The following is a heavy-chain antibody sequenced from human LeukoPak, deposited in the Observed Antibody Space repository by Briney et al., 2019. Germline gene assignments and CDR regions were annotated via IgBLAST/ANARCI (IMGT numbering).Heavy chain of an antibody. CDR2: INWNGGST. CDR3: ARDTSSSYGSGSDY. Sequence: GGSLRLTCAASGFTFDDYGMSWVRQAPGKGLEWVSGINWNGGSTGYADSVKGRFTISRDTAKNSLYLQMNSLRAEDTALYYCARDTSSSYGSGSDYWGQGTLVTVSS. V-gene: IGHV3-20*04. CDR1: GFTFDDYG. J-gene: IGHJ4*02. D-gene: IGHD3-10*01.